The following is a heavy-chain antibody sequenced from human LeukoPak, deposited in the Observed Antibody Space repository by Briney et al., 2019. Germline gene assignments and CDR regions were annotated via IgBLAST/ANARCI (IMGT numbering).Heavy chain of an antibody. V-gene: IGHV4-34*01. J-gene: IGHJ1*01. CDR1: GGSFSGYY. CDR2: INHSGST. Sequence: PSETLSLTCAVYGGSFSGYYWSWIRQPPGKGLEWIGEINHSGSTNSNPSLKSRVTISVDTSKNQFSLKLSSVTAADTAVYYCARRLLGYCSGGSCYPGYFQHWGQGTLVTVSS. D-gene: IGHD2-15*01. CDR3: ARRLLGYCSGGSCYPGYFQH.